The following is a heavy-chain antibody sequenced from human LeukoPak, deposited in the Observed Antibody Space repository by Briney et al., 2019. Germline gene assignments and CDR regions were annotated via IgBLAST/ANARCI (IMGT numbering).Heavy chain of an antibody. V-gene: IGHV3-11*05. CDR3: ARGLPAAIGSFDY. Sequence: GGPLRLSCAASGFTFSDYYMSWIRQAPGKGLEWVSYISSSSSYTNYADSVKGRFTISRDNAKNSLYLQMNSLRAEDTAVYYCARGLPAAIGSFDYWGQGTLVTVSS. D-gene: IGHD2-2*01. CDR2: ISSSSSYT. CDR1: GFTFSDYY. J-gene: IGHJ4*02.